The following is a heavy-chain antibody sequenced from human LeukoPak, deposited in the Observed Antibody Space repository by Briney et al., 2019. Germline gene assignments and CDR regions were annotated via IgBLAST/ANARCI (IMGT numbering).Heavy chain of an antibody. Sequence: GGSLRLSCAASGFTFSSYAMSWVRQAPGKGLEWVSAISGSGGSTYYADSVKGRFTISRDNSKYTLYLQMNSLRAEDTAVYYCAKGGSGSYYKIPFDYWGQGTLVTVSS. V-gene: IGHV3-23*01. CDR1: GFTFSSYA. J-gene: IGHJ4*02. CDR2: ISGSGGST. CDR3: AKGGSGSYYKIPFDY. D-gene: IGHD3-10*01.